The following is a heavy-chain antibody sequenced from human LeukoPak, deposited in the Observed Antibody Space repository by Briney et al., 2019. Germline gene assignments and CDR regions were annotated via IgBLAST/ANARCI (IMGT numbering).Heavy chain of an antibody. D-gene: IGHD5-12*01. CDR1: GGSISSYY. V-gene: IGHV4-59*01. J-gene: IGHJ4*02. CDR2: IYYSGSA. Sequence: PSETLSLTCTVSGGSISSYYWSWIRQPPGKGLGWIGFIYYSGSANYNPSLRSRVTISVDTSKNQFSLKLTSVTAADTAVYYCARTGVVATSYFFDYWGQGTLVTVSS. CDR3: ARTGVVATSYFFDY.